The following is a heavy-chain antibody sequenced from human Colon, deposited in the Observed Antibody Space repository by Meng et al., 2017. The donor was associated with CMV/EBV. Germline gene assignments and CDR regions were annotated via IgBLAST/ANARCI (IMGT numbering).Heavy chain of an antibody. D-gene: IGHD2/OR15-2a*01. CDR3: ARNSRGDY. CDR2: INHSGGT. J-gene: IGHJ4*02. Sequence: QVQLQQWGSGLLKPSETLSLTCSVNDGSFSGYYWTWIRQSPGKGLEWIGEINHSGGTNYNPSLKSRVTISIDTSKNQFSLKVRSVTAADTAMYYCARNSRGDYWGQGTLVTVSS. CDR1: DGSFSGYY. V-gene: IGHV4-34*01.